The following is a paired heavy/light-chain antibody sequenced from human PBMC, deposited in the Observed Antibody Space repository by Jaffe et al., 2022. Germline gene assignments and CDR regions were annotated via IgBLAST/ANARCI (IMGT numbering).Heavy chain of an antibody. D-gene: IGHD3-10*01. CDR1: GFTVSSNY. Sequence: EVQLVESGGGLVQPGGSLRLSCAASGFTVSSNYMSWVRQAPGKGLEWVSVIYSGGSTYYADSVKGRFTISRDNSKNTLYLQMNSLRAEDTAVYYCARGREDVDYYGSDHYYYYMDVWGKGTTVTVSS. J-gene: IGHJ6*03. V-gene: IGHV3-66*02. CDR2: IYSGGST. CDR3: ARGREDVDYYGSDHYYYYMDV.
Light chain of an antibody. CDR1: QGISNS. V-gene: IGKV1-NL1*01. CDR2: AAS. CDR3: QQYYSTPPIT. Sequence: DIQMTQSPSSLSASVGDRVTITCRASQGISNSLAWYQQKPGKAPKLLLYAASRLESGVPSRFSGSGSGTDYTLTISSLQPEDFATYYCQQYYSTPPITFGQGTRLEIK. J-gene: IGKJ5*01.